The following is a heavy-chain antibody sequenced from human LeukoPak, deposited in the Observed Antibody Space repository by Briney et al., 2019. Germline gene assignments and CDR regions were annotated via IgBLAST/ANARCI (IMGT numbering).Heavy chain of an antibody. J-gene: IGHJ4*02. CDR3: ASTAGFDSSGYTDY. CDR1: RFTVSSNY. V-gene: IGHV3-66*01. D-gene: IGHD3-22*01. Sequence: GGSLRLSCAASRFTVSSNYMSWVRQAPGKGLEWVSVIYSGGSTYYADSVKGRFTISRDNSKNTLYLQMNSLRAEDTAVYYCASTAGFDSSGYTDYWGQGTLVTVSS. CDR2: IYSGGST.